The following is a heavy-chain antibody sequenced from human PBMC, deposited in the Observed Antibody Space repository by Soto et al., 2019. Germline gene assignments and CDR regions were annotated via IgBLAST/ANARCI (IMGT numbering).Heavy chain of an antibody. J-gene: IGHJ6*02. CDR2: IYYSGST. D-gene: IGHD3-22*01. Sequence: SETLSLTCTVSGGSISSGDYYWSWIRQPPGKGLEWIGYIYYSGSTYYNPSLKSRVTISVDTSKNQFSLKLSSVTAADTAAYYCARVPYYXDSSGYSRNYYYYGMDVWGQGTTVTVSS. CDR1: GGSISSGDYY. CDR3: ARVPYYXDSSGYSRNYYYYGMDV. V-gene: IGHV4-30-4*01.